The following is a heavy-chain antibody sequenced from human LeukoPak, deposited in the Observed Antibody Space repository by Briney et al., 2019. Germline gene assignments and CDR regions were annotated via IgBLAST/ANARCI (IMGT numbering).Heavy chain of an antibody. CDR1: GYTFTSYY. CDR2: INPNTGDT. J-gene: IGHJ4*02. CDR3: ARDLQEIPRPGRVDY. Sequence: ASVKVSCKASGYTFTSYYMHWVRQAPGQGLEWMGWINPNTGDTKYAQKFQGRVSLTRDTSISTAYMELSSLSSDDTAIYYCARDLQEIPRPGRVDYWGQGTLVTVSS. D-gene: IGHD5-24*01. V-gene: IGHV1-2*02.